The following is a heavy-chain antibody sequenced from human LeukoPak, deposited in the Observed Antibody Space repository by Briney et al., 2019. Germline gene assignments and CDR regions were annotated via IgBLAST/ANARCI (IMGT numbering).Heavy chain of an antibody. Sequence: SETLSLTCTVSAGSISSSNKYWGWIRQSPGKGLVWIGNFFYSGSTYYNPSLKSRVTISVDTSKNQFSLNLRSVTAADTAVYYCARHLGMSTMDYWGQGTLVTVSS. D-gene: IGHD5/OR15-5a*01. CDR1: AGSISSSNKY. J-gene: IGHJ4*02. CDR2: FFYSGST. CDR3: ARHLGMSTMDY. V-gene: IGHV4-39*01.